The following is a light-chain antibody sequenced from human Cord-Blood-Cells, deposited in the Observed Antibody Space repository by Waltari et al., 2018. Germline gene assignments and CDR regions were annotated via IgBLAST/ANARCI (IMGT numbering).Light chain of an antibody. J-gene: IGLJ3*02. V-gene: IGLV1-47*01. CDR2: RNN. Sequence: QSVLTQPPSASGTPGQRVTISCSGSSSNIGSNYVYWYQQLPGTAPKLLIYRNNQRPSGVPDRFSGPKSGTSASLAISGLLSEDEADYYCAAWDDSLSGPVFGGGTKLTVL. CDR1: SSNIGSNY. CDR3: AAWDDSLSGPV.